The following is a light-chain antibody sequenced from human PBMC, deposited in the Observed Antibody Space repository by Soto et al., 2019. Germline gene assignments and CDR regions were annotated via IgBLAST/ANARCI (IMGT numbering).Light chain of an antibody. CDR3: LQYNSLYT. CDR2: ESS. CDR1: QGISTL. Sequence: AIQLTQSPSSLSASVGDRVTITCRASQGISTLLAWYQQKPGKAPKVLIYESSLLQSGVPSRFSGSGSGTDFTLTIRSLQPDDFATYYCLQYNSLYTFGQGTKLEIK. J-gene: IGKJ2*01. V-gene: IGKV1-13*02.